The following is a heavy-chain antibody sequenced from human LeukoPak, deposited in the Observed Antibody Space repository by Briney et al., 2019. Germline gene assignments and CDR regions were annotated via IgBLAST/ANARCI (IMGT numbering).Heavy chain of an antibody. J-gene: IGHJ3*02. Sequence: SETLSLTCAVSGGSISSSNWWSWVRQPPGKGLEWIGEIYHSGSTNYNPSLKSRVTISVDKSKNQFSLKLTSVTAADTAVYYCARGGITATTGALDIWGQGTMVTVSS. CDR1: GGSISSSNW. D-gene: IGHD1-20*01. V-gene: IGHV4-4*02. CDR3: ARGGITATTGALDI. CDR2: IYHSGST.